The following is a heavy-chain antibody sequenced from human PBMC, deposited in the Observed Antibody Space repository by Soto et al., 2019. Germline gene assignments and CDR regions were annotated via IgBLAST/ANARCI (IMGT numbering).Heavy chain of an antibody. CDR2: TYYRSKWYN. V-gene: IGHV6-1*01. Sequence: SQTLSLTCVISGDSVSSNSAAWNWIRQSPSRGLEWLGRTYYRSKWYNDYAVSVKSRITINPDTSKNQFSLQLNSVTPEDTAVYYCARARVMITFGGGNYYYYYKDVWGKGTTVTV. CDR3: ARARVMITFGGGNYYYYYKDV. CDR1: GDSVSSNSAA. D-gene: IGHD3-16*01. J-gene: IGHJ6*03.